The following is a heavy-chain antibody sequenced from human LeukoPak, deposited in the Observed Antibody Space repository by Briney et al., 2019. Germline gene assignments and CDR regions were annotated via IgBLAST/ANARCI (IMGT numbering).Heavy chain of an antibody. CDR1: GFIFSNYA. Sequence: GGSLRLSCATSGFIFSNYAMNWVRQAPGKGLEWVSYISSSSSTIYYVDSVKGRFTISRDNAKNSLYLQMNSLRAEDTAVYYCARQGCSSTSCYRGRYYYYYYMDVWGKGTTVTVSS. CDR2: ISSSSSTI. J-gene: IGHJ6*03. CDR3: ARQGCSSTSCYRGRYYYYYYMDV. V-gene: IGHV3-48*01. D-gene: IGHD2-2*02.